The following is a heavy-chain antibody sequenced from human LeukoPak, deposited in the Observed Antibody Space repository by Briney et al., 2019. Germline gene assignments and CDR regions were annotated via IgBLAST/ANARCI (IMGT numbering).Heavy chain of an antibody. D-gene: IGHD2/OR15-2a*01. J-gene: IGHJ4*02. CDR3: ARDQAYYFSFADY. V-gene: IGHV3-33*01. Sequence: PGGSLRLSCAASGFTFSNYGMHWVRQAPGKGLEWVAVVFYDGSNKHHADFVRGRFTISRDNSKNTLYLQMNDLRAEDTAVYYCARDQAYYFSFADYWGQGNLVTVSS. CDR2: VFYDGSNK. CDR1: GFTFSNYG.